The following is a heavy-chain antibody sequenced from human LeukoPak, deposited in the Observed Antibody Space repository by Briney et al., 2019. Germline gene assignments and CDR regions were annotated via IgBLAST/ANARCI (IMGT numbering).Heavy chain of an antibody. D-gene: IGHD6-13*01. CDR3: TTDPSIAAAGRGTYYYYGMDV. CDR1: GFTFSSYA. CDR2: ISGSGGST. Sequence: PGGSLRLSCAASGFTFSSYAMSWVRQAPGKGLEWVSAISGSGGSTYYADSVKGRFTISRDNSKNTLYLQMNSLRAEDTAVYYCTTDPSIAAAGRGTYYYYGMDVWGKGTTVTVSS. J-gene: IGHJ6*04. V-gene: IGHV3-23*01.